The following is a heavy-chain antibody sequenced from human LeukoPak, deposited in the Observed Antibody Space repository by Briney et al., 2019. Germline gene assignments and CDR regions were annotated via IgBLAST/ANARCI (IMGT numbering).Heavy chain of an antibody. Sequence: ASVKVSCKASGYTFTGYYMHWVRQAPGQGLEWMGWINPDSGGTNYAQKFQGRVTMTRDTSISTAYMELSRLKSDDTAIYYCARDYASLGSGDFDYWGQGTLVTVSS. V-gene: IGHV1-2*02. CDR2: INPDSGGT. J-gene: IGHJ4*02. CDR3: ARDYASLGSGDFDY. CDR1: GYTFTGYY. D-gene: IGHD3-10*01.